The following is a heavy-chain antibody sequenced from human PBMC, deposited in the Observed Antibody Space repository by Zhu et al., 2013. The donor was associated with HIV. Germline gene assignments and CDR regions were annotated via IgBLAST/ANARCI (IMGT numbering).Heavy chain of an antibody. CDR3: ARGIVGATKTRRRYDY. Sequence: QVQLQESGPGLVKPSETLSLTCTVAGVPVNSDTYYWSWVRHSPGKGLEWIGYITYTGFTDYSPSLKSRATISIDTSKNEFSLKLNSLTAADTAVYYCARGIVGATKTRRRYDYWGQGTLVTVSS. V-gene: IGHV4-61*01. CDR1: GVPVNSDTYY. D-gene: IGHD1-26*01. J-gene: IGHJ4*02. CDR2: ITYTGFT.